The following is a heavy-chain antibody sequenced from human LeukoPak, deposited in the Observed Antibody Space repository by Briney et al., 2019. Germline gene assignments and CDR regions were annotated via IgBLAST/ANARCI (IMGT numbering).Heavy chain of an antibody. D-gene: IGHD3-16*01. CDR3: SSAYGGLLDH. CDR2: ISSNAHTI. V-gene: IGHV3-48*03. Sequence: GGSLRLSCAASGFAFSSYEMNWVRQAPGKGLEWVSYISSNAHTIYYADSVKGRFTISRDNAKKSLYLQMHSLRVEETAVYYCSSAYGGLLDHWGQGTLVTVSS. J-gene: IGHJ4*02. CDR1: GFAFSSYE.